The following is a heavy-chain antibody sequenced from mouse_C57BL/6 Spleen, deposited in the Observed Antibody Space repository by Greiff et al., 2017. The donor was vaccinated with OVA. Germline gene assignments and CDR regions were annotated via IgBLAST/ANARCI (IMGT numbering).Heavy chain of an antibody. CDR1: GYTFTDHT. J-gene: IGHJ1*03. Sequence: VQLQQSDAELVKPGASVKISCKVSGYTFTDHTIHWMKQRPEQGLEWIGYIYPRDGSTKYNEKFKGKATLTADKSSSTAYMQLNSLTSEDSAVYFCARTPYYSNYVWYFDVWGTGTTVTVSS. CDR2: IYPRDGST. D-gene: IGHD2-5*01. V-gene: IGHV1-78*01. CDR3: ARTPYYSNYVWYFDV.